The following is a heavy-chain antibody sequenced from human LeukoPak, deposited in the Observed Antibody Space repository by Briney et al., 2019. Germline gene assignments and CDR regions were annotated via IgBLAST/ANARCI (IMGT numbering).Heavy chain of an antibody. Sequence: ASVKVSCKASGYTFTSYDINWVRQATGQGLEWMGWMNPNSGNTGYAQKFQGRVTMTRNTSISTAYMELSSLRSEDTAVYYCAREWGYCSSTSCYRVPGGYYGMDVWGQGTTVTVSS. J-gene: IGHJ6*02. CDR1: GYTFTSYD. CDR3: AREWGYCSSTSCYRVPGGYYGMDV. CDR2: MNPNSGNT. D-gene: IGHD2-2*02. V-gene: IGHV1-8*01.